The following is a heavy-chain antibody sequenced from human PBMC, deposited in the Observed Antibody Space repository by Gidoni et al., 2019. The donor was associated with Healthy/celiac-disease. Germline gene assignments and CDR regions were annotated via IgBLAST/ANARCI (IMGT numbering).Heavy chain of an antibody. J-gene: IGHJ5*02. CDR1: GGSIRSRSYY. V-gene: IGHV4-39*01. Sequence: QLQLQESGPGLVQPSETLSLTCTVSGGSIRSRSYYWGWNRQPPGKGLEWIGSIYSSGSTYYDPSLKRRVTISVDTSKNQFSLKLSSVTAADTAVYYCARRWIVGSSGGSPMKVWFDPWGQGTLVTVSS. CDR3: ARRWIVGSSGGSPMKVWFDP. D-gene: IGHD2-15*01. CDR2: IYSSGST.